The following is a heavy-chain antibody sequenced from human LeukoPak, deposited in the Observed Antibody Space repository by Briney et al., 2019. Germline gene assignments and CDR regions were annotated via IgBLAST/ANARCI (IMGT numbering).Heavy chain of an antibody. CDR2: ISYDGSNK. Sequence: PGGSLRLSCAASGFTFSSYAMHWVRQAPGKGLEWVAVISYDGSNKYYADSVKGRFTISRDNSKNTLYLQINSLRAEDTAVYYCARARRFYYFDYWGQGTLVTVSS. J-gene: IGHJ4*02. CDR1: GFTFSSYA. CDR3: ARARRFYYFDY. V-gene: IGHV3-30-3*01.